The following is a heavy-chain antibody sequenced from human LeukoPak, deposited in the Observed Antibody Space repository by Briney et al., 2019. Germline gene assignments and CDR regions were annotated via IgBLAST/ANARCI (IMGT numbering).Heavy chain of an antibody. J-gene: IGHJ4*02. Sequence: SGPTLVKPTQTLTLTCTFSGFSLRPAGVGVGWIRQPPGQALEWLALIYWTDEKQYSPSLRSRLTVTKDTSKNQVVLTMTNMDPVDTATYFCAHISTSGTTTRFDYWGQGTPVTVSS. D-gene: IGHD1-1*01. V-gene: IGHV2-5*01. CDR3: AHISTSGTTTRFDY. CDR2: IYWTDEK. CDR1: GFSLRPAGVG.